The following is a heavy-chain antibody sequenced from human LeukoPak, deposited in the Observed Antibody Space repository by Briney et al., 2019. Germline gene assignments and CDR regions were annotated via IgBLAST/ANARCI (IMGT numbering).Heavy chain of an antibody. CDR3: ARYCNGDNCYSGYDY. CDR1: GFTFSSYG. D-gene: IGHD2-15*01. J-gene: IGHJ4*02. Sequence: SGRSLRLSCAASGFTFSSYGMHWVRQAPGKGLEWVAVIWYDGSNKYYADSVKGRFTISRDNSKNTLYLQMGSLRAEDMAVYYCARYCNGDNCYSGYDYWGQGTLVTVSS. CDR2: IWYDGSNK. V-gene: IGHV3-33*01.